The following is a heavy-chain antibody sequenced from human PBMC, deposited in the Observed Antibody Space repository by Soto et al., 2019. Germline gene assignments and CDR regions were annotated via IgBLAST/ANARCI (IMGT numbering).Heavy chain of an antibody. CDR3: SIDHYYDSSGYYYAPYQFDY. V-gene: IGHV1-3*01. CDR1: GYTFTSYA. Sequence: ASVKVSCKASGYTFTSYAMHWVRQAPGQRLEWMGWINAGNGNTKYSQKFQRRVTITRDTSASTAYMELSSLRSEDTAVYYCSIDHYYDSSGYYYAPYQFDYWGQGTLVTVSS. D-gene: IGHD3-22*01. CDR2: INAGNGNT. J-gene: IGHJ4*02.